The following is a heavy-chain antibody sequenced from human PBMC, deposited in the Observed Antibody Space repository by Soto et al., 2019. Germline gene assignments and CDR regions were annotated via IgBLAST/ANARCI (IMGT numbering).Heavy chain of an antibody. Sequence: PSETLSLTCAVSGGSIISDGYSWSWIRQPPGEGLQWIGHIYEGGNTYYTPSLESRVAISTDKSKNQFSLRLPSVTAADTAVYYCARVRDWFDPWGQGTLVTVSS. CDR2: IYEGGNT. J-gene: IGHJ5*02. V-gene: IGHV4-30-2*01. CDR1: GGSIISDGYS. CDR3: ARVRDWFDP. D-gene: IGHD3-3*01.